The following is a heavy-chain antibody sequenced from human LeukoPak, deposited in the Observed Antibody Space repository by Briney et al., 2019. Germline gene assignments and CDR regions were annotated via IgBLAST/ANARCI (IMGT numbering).Heavy chain of an antibody. D-gene: IGHD3-22*01. Sequence: SETLSLTCTVSGGSISSSFYYWGWIRQPPGKGLEWIGSIYHSGSTYYNPSLKSRVTISVDTSKNQFSLKLSSVTAADTAVYYCARSLRTYYYDSSGPRYYFDYWGQGTLVTVSS. V-gene: IGHV4-39*01. CDR1: GGSISSSFYY. CDR3: ARSLRTYYYDSSGPRYYFDY. J-gene: IGHJ4*02. CDR2: IYHSGST.